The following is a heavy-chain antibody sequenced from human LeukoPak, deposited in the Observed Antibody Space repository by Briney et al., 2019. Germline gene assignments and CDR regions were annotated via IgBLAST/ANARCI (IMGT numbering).Heavy chain of an antibody. Sequence: SESPSLTWTISGGSVSSSSYYWAWIRQPPGKGLEWIGSIYYSGSTYYNPSLKSRVNISVDTSKNQFSLKLSSVTDADTAVYYCARLSRTNWFDPWGQGTLVTVSS. CDR2: IYYSGST. V-gene: IGHV4-39*01. J-gene: IGHJ5*02. CDR3: ARLSRTNWFDP. CDR1: GGSVSSSSYY. D-gene: IGHD2/OR15-2a*01.